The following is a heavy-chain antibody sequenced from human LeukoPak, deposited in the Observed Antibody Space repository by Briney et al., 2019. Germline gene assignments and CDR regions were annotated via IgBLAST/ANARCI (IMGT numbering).Heavy chain of an antibody. CDR3: VRDFDWGPDY. Sequence: ASVTVSCKASGFTFTGHYFRWVRQAPGQGVEWMGWIYGGDGGTNLAQKFQDRVIINRDTSITTAYMELTGLTPDDTAVYYCVRDFDWGPDYWGQGTLVTVSS. CDR2: IYGGDGGT. V-gene: IGHV1-2*02. CDR1: GFTFTGHY. J-gene: IGHJ4*02. D-gene: IGHD3-9*01.